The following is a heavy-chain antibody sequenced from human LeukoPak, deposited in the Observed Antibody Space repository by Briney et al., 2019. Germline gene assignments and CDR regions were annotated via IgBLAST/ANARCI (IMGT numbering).Heavy chain of an antibody. Sequence: GGSLRLSCAASGFTFDDYAMHWVRQAPGKGLEWVSGIRWNSGSIGYADSVKGRFTISRDNAKNSLYLQMNSLRAEDMALYYCAKDYYYDSSGPFDYWGQGTLVTVSS. CDR2: IRWNSGSI. D-gene: IGHD3-22*01. CDR1: GFTFDDYA. CDR3: AKDYYYDSSGPFDY. V-gene: IGHV3-9*03. J-gene: IGHJ4*02.